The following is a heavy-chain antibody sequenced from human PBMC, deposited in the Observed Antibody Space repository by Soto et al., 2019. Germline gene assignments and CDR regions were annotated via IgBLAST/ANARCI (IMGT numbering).Heavy chain of an antibody. CDR2: IRSKANSYAT. CDR1: GFTFSGSA. D-gene: IGHD6-13*01. V-gene: IGHV3-73*02. J-gene: IGHJ6*04. Sequence: EVQLVESGGGLVQPGGSLKLSCAASGFTFSGSAMHWVRQASGKGLEWVGRIRSKANSYATAYAASVKGRFTISRDDSKYTAYLQMNSLKIEDTAVYYCTGPGIAAQKTYDYGMDVWGEGTTVTVSS. CDR3: TGPGIAAQKTYDYGMDV.